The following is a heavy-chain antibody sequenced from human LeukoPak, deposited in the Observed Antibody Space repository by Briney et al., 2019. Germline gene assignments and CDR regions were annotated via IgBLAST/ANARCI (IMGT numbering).Heavy chain of an antibody. V-gene: IGHV3-15*01. CDR1: GFTFSGAW. J-gene: IGHJ4*02. CDR3: STAYGGSGSD. Sequence: GSLRLSCAASGFTFSGAWMSWVRQAPGKGLEWVGRIKSKTNGETVDYGAPVKGRFNISRDDSKNTVFLQMNSLKTEDTAVYYCSTAYGGSGSDWGRGTLVTVSS. D-gene: IGHD3-10*01. CDR2: IKSKTNGETV.